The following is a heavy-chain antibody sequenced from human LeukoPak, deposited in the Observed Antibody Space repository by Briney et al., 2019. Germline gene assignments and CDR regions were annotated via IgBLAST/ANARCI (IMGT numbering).Heavy chain of an antibody. J-gene: IGHJ4*02. D-gene: IGHD6-19*01. CDR2: ISGSGANT. CDR1: GFTFSSYA. Sequence: GGSLRLSCAASGFTFSSYAMSWVRQAPGKGLEWVSVISGSGANTYYADSVKGRFTISRDNSKNTLYLQMNSLRAEDTAVYYCAKDRLIAVAGTSYYFDYWGQGTLVTVSS. CDR3: AKDRLIAVAGTSYYFDY. V-gene: IGHV3-23*01.